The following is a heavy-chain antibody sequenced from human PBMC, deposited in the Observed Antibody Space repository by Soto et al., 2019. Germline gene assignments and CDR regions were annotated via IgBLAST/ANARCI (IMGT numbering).Heavy chain of an antibody. CDR3: ARDGGRHAGGLDY. CDR1: GGTVSSYS. CDR2: IIAIFGTA. D-gene: IGHD1-26*01. V-gene: IGHV1-69*01. J-gene: IGHJ4*02. Sequence: QVQLVQAGAEVKKPGSSVKVSCKASGGTVSSYSINWVRQAPGQGLEWMGAIIAIFGTANYAQKFQGRVTITADESTSTAYMELSSLASEDTAVYFCARDGGRHAGGLDYWGQGTLVTVSS.